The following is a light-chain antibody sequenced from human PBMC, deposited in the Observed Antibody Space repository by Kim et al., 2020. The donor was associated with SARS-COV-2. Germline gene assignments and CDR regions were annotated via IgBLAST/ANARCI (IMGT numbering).Light chain of an antibody. CDR2: DAS. J-gene: IGKJ2*01. Sequence: SLSLGERAPLSCRASQSVASYLGWYQQRPGQAPTLLIYDASTRATAIPARFSGSGSGTDFTLTISSVGPEDFAVYYCQQRSSRPYTFGQGTKLEI. V-gene: IGKV3-11*01. CDR3: QQRSSRPYT. CDR1: QSVASY.